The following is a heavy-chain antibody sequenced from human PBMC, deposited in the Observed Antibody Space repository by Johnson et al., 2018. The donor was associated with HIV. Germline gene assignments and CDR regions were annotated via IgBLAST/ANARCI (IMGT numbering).Heavy chain of an antibody. CDR1: GFTFSTYA. Sequence: VQLVESGGGLVQPGGSLRLSCSASGFTFSTYAMSWVRQAPGRGLEWVSAISGGGGSTYYADSVKGRFTISRDNSKNSLFLQMNSLRVEDTALYYCAKDRELLELSQAFDSWGQGTMVTVPS. J-gene: IGHJ3*02. D-gene: IGHD1-7*01. CDR2: ISGGGGST. V-gene: IGHV3-23*04. CDR3: AKDRELLELSQAFDS.